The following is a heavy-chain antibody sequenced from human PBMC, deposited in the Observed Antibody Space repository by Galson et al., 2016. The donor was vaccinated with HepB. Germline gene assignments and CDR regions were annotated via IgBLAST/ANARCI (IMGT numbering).Heavy chain of an antibody. D-gene: IGHD6-19*01. CDR3: ARDWGSSGWYNWFDT. CDR2: ISYGYSI. CDR1: GFSFSDYA. J-gene: IGHJ5*02. V-gene: IGHV3-30*04. Sequence: SLRLSCAASGFSFSDYAIHWVRQAPGKGPEWLSIISYGYSIYYADSVKGRFTISRDNSKNTVYLQMNNLRREDTALYYCARDWGSSGWYNWFDTWGQGTLVTVSS.